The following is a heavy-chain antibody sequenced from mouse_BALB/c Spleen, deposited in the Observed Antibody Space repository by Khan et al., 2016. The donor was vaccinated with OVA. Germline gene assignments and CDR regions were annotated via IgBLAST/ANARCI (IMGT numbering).Heavy chain of an antibody. J-gene: IGHJ1*01. D-gene: IGHD6-1*01. CDR1: GYTFTNYG. Sequence: QIQLVQSGPELKKPGETVKISCKASGYTFTNYGMNWVKQAPGKGLKWMGWINTYTGEPTYADDFKGRFAFSLETSANTAYLQINNRKNEDTATYCCARSASDWFFDVWGAGTTVTVSS. V-gene: IGHV9-3-1*01. CDR2: INTYTGEP. CDR3: ARSASDWFFDV.